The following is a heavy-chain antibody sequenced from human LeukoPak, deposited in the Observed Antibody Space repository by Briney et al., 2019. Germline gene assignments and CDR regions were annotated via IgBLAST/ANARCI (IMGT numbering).Heavy chain of an antibody. V-gene: IGHV3-30*02. D-gene: IGHD4-17*01. CDR1: EFTFYTHG. J-gene: IGHJ4*02. CDR2: IRYDASNK. Sequence: GGPLRLSCAASEFTFYTHGMHWVRQAPGKGLEGVAFIRYDASNKYYADSEKGRFTISRDNSKNTLYLQMNSLRAEDTAVFFCAKEIWPTVTTPGHTYCDYWGQGTLVTVSS. CDR3: AKEIWPTVTTPGHTYCDY.